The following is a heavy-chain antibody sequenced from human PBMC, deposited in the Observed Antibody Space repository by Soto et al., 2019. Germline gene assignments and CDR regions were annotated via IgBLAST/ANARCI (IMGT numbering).Heavy chain of an antibody. V-gene: IGHV3-74*01. CDR3: VRGTNGWRGMDY. Sequence: LRLSCATSGFTFSSYPIHWVRQAPGKGPVWVSRITEDGSGTTYADSVKGRFTVTRDNAKNTMYLQMSGLGAEDTAVYHCVRGTNGWRGMDYWGQGTLVTVSS. D-gene: IGHD2-8*01. CDR2: ITEDGSGT. J-gene: IGHJ4*02. CDR1: GFTFSSYP.